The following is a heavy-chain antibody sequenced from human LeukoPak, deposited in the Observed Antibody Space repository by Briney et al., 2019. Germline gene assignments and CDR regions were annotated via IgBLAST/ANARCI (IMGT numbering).Heavy chain of an antibody. V-gene: IGHV1-69*13. CDR3: ARVITIGQPPYYYYMDL. D-gene: IGHD3-10*01. CDR1: GGTFANYA. Sequence: ASVELSCKASGGTFANYAFSWVRQAPGQGLEWMGGFIPLLGTANYAQEFQGRVTITADESTSTAYMQLSSLRSEDTAVYFCARVITIGQPPYYYYMDLWGKGTTVTVSS. J-gene: IGHJ6*03. CDR2: FIPLLGTA.